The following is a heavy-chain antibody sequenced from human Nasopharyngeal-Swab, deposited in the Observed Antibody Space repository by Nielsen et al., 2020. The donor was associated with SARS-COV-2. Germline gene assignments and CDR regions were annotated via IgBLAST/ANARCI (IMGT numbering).Heavy chain of an antibody. CDR3: AREGIVGATDLSFDY. D-gene: IGHD1-26*01. V-gene: IGHV3-30*03. CDR2: ISYDGSNK. J-gene: IGHJ4*02. CDR1: GFTFSSYG. Sequence: GGSLSLSCAASGFTFSSYGMHWVRQAPGKGLEWVAVISYDGSNKYYADSVKGRFTISRDNSKNTLYLQMNSLRAEDTAVYYCAREGIVGATDLSFDYWGQGTLVTVSS.